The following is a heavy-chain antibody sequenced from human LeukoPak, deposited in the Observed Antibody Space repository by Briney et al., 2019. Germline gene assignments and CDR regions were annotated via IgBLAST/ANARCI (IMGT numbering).Heavy chain of an antibody. Sequence: KPSVTLSLSCTVSGFSISSYYWSWIRQAPGKGLEWIGYIYYSGSTNYNPSLKSRVTISVDKSKNQFSLKLSSVTAADTAMYYCATLSSGWGNFDYWGQGTLVTVSS. J-gene: IGHJ4*02. V-gene: IGHV4-59*01. CDR1: GFSISSYY. D-gene: IGHD6-19*01. CDR2: IYYSGST. CDR3: ATLSSGWGNFDY.